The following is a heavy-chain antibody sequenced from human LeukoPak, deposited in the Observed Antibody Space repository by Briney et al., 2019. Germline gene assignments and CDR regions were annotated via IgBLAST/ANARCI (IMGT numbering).Heavy chain of an antibody. CDR3: ARRYYDFWSAPDAFDI. Sequence: ASVKVSCKASGYTFTSYAMHWVRQAPGQRLEWMGWINAGNGNTKYSQKFQGRVTITRDTSASTAYMELSSLRSEDTAVYYCARRYYDFWSAPDAFDIWGQGTMVTVSS. D-gene: IGHD3-3*01. V-gene: IGHV1-3*01. CDR2: INAGNGNT. J-gene: IGHJ3*02. CDR1: GYTFTSYA.